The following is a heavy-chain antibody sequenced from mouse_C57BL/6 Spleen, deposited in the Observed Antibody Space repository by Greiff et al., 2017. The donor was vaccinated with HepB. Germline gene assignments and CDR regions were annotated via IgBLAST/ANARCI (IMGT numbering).Heavy chain of an antibody. CDR3: ARLKLGLDY. V-gene: IGHV1-9*01. D-gene: IGHD4-1*01. Sequence: GSGSTNYNEKFKGKATFTADTSSNTAYMQLSSLTTEDSAIYYCARLKLGLDYWGQGTTLTVSS. CDR2: GSGST. J-gene: IGHJ2*01.